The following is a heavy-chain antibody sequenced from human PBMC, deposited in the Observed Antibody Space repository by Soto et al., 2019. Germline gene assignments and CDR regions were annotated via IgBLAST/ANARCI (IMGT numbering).Heavy chain of an antibody. CDR3: ARLVVPAARDYYYYYMDV. J-gene: IGHJ6*03. CDR1: GGSICSYY. V-gene: IGHV4-59*08. CDR2: IYYSGST. D-gene: IGHD2-2*01. Sequence: SETLSLTCTVSGGSICSYYWSWIRQPPGKGLEWIGYIYYSGSTNYNPSLKSRVTISVDTSKNQFSLKLSSVTAADTAVYYCARLVVPAARDYYYYYMDVWGKGTTVTVSS.